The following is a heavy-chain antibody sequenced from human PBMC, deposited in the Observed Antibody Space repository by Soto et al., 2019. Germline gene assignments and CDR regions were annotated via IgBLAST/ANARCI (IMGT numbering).Heavy chain of an antibody. CDR2: NNHSGST. CDR3: AREGCSYGYDY. V-gene: IGHV4-34*01. D-gene: IGHD5-18*01. CDR1: GGSFSGYY. J-gene: IGHJ4*02. Sequence: QVQLQQWSAGLLKPSETLSLTCAVYGGSFSGYYWSWIRQRPGKGLEWIGENNHSGSTNYNPSLKSRVTISLDTSKNQFSLKLSSVTAADTAVYYCAREGCSYGYDYWGQGTLVTVSS.